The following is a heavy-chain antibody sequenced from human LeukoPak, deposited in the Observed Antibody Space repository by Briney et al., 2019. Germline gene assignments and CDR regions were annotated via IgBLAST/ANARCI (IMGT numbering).Heavy chain of an antibody. CDR2: ISGSGGST. CDR1: GFTFSSYA. CDR3: AKVSVVVVAAAHHFDY. J-gene: IGHJ4*02. D-gene: IGHD2-15*01. Sequence: PGGSLRLSCAASGFTFSSYAMTWVRQAPGKGLEWVSGISGSGGSTYYADSVKGRFTISRDNPKNTLYLQMNSLRAVDTAVYYCAKVSVVVVAAAHHFDYWGQGALVTVSS. V-gene: IGHV3-23*01.